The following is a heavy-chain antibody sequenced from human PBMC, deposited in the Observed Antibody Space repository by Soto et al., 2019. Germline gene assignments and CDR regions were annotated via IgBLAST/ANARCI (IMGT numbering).Heavy chain of an antibody. CDR2: VYSTGGT. CDR1: SGPSSSHN. J-gene: IGHJ6*02. D-gene: IGHD3-16*01. V-gene: IGHV4-59*08. Sequence: QVQLQQSGPGLVKPSETLSLTCSVSSGPSSSHNWGWIRQPPGRGLEWIGYVYSTGGTSYNPSLKXXVXXSAATATNHISLTLTSVTAADTAVYYCVRRGIGNLHGLVDVWGQGTTVRVSS. CDR3: VRRGIGNLHGLVDV.